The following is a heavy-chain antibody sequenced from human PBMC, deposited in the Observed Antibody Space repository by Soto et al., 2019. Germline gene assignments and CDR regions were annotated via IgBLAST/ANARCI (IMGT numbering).Heavy chain of an antibody. Sequence: RQMPGKGLEWMGIIYPGDSDTRYSPSFQGQVTISADKSISTAYLQWSSLKASDTAMYYCAIHYGSGSYLEPDAFDIWGQGTMVTVSS. CDR3: AIHYGSGSYLEPDAFDI. D-gene: IGHD3-10*01. V-gene: IGHV5-51*01. J-gene: IGHJ3*02. CDR2: IYPGDSDT.